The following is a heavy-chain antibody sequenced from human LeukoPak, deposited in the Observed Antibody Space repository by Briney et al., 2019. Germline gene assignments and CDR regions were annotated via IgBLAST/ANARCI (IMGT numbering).Heavy chain of an antibody. CDR1: GFTFDDYG. CDR3: ARSQGVRGYSYGDDYYYYYMDV. J-gene: IGHJ6*03. Sequence: PGGSLRLSCAASGFTFDDYGMSWVRQAPGKGLEWVSGINWNGGSTGYADSVKGRFTISRDNAKNSLYLQMNSLRAEDTALYYCARSQGVRGYSYGDDYYYYYMDVWGKGTTVTVSS. D-gene: IGHD5-18*01. V-gene: IGHV3-20*04. CDR2: INWNGGST.